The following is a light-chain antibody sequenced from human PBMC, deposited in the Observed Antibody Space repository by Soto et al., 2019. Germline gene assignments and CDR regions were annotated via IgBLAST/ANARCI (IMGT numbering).Light chain of an antibody. J-gene: IGLJ1*01. Sequence: QSVLTQPASVSGSPGQSITISCTGTSSDVGSYNYVSWYQQHPGKAPKLMIYEVSNRPSGVPNRFSGSKSGNTASLTISGLQAEDEADYYCSSYTTRSTPLYVFGIGTKVTVL. V-gene: IGLV2-14*01. CDR2: EVS. CDR1: SSDVGSYNY. CDR3: SSYTTRSTPLYV.